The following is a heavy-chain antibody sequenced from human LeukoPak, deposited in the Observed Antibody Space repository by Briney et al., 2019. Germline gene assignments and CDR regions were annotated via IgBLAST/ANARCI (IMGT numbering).Heavy chain of an antibody. CDR3: ARGVVALGH. D-gene: IGHD2-15*01. Sequence: ASVKVSCKASGYTFTNNDINWVRQATGQGLEWMGWMNPNSGNTGYAQKFQGRVTLTGNTSITTAYMEVSSLRSEDTAVYYCARGVVALGHWGQGTLVTVSS. V-gene: IGHV1-8*01. J-gene: IGHJ4*02. CDR2: MNPNSGNT. CDR1: GYTFTNND.